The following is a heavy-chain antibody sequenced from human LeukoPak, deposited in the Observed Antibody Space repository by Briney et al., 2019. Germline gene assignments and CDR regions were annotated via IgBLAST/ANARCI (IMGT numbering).Heavy chain of an antibody. Sequence: ETLSLTCTVSGGSISSYYWSWIRQPPGKGLEWVSAISGSGGSTYYADSVKGRFTISRDNSKNTLYLQMNSLRAEDTAVYYCAKDKSGWYPGAFDIWGQGTMVTVSS. V-gene: IGHV3-23*01. J-gene: IGHJ3*02. D-gene: IGHD6-19*01. CDR2: ISGSGGST. CDR1: GGSISSYY. CDR3: AKDKSGWYPGAFDI.